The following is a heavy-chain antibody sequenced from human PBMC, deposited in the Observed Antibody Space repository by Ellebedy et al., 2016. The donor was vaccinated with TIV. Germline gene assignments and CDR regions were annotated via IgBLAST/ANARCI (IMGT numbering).Heavy chain of an antibody. CDR1: GYTFTSYD. CDR3: AKGGGYNWNDGSYFDY. D-gene: IGHD1-20*01. CDR2: MNPNSGNT. Sequence: ASVKVSXKASGYTFTSYDINWVRQATGQGLEWMGWMNPNSGNTGYAQKFQGRVTMTRNTSISTAYMELRSLRSDDTALYYCAKGGGYNWNDGSYFDYWGQGTLVTVSS. V-gene: IGHV1-8*01. J-gene: IGHJ4*02.